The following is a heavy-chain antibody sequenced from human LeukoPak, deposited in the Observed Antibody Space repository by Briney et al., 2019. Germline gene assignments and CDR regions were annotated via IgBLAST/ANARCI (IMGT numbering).Heavy chain of an antibody. J-gene: IGHJ4*02. D-gene: IGHD6-13*01. V-gene: IGHV4-30-4*08. CDR1: GFTFSDYY. Sequence: LRLSCAASGFTFSDYYMSWIRQPPGKGLEWIGYIYYSGSTYYNPSLKSRVTISVDTSKNQFSLKLSSVTAADTAVYYCARGGSSWFDYWGQGTLVTVSS. CDR3: ARGGSSWFDY. CDR2: IYYSGST.